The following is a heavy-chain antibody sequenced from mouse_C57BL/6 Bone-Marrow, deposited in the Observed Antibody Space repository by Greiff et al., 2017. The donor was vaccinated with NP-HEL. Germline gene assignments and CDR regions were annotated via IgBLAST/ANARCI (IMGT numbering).Heavy chain of an antibody. V-gene: IGHV1-63*01. D-gene: IGHD1-1*01. CDR1: GYTFTNYW. CDR3: ARSLYYYGSSPFDY. J-gene: IGHJ2*01. CDR2: IYPGGGYT. Sequence: SGAELVRPGTSVKMSCKASGYTFTNYWIGWAKQRPGHGLEWIGDIYPGGGYTNYNEKFKGKATLTADKSSSTAYMQFSSLTSEDSAIYYCARSLYYYGSSPFDYWGQGTTLTVSS.